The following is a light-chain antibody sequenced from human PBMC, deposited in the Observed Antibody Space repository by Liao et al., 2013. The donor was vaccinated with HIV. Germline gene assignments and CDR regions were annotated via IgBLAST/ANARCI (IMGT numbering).Light chain of an antibody. CDR3: QARDSNTVV. V-gene: IGLV3-1*01. CDR2: QDS. Sequence: SYELTQPPSMSVSPGQTASITCSGDKLEDKFVCWFQQKPGQSPVLVIYQDSKRPSGIPERFSGSNSGNTATLTISGTQAMDEADYYCQARDSNTVVFGGGTKLTVL. CDR1: KLEDKF. J-gene: IGLJ2*01.